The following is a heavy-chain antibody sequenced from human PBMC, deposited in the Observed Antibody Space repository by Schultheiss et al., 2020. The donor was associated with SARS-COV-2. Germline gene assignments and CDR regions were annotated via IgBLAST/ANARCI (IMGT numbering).Heavy chain of an antibody. J-gene: IGHJ3*02. V-gene: IGHV3-30*03. Sequence: GGSLRLSCAASGFTFSSYGMHWVRQAPGKGLEWVAVISYDGSNKYHADSVKGRFTISRDNAKNSLYLQMNSLRAEDTAVYYCATDDSSGFNDAFDIWGQGTMVTVSS. D-gene: IGHD3-22*01. CDR1: GFTFSSYG. CDR2: ISYDGSNK. CDR3: ATDDSSGFNDAFDI.